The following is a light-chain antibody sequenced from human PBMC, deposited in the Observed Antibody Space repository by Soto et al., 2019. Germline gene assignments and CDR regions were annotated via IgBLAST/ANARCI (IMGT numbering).Light chain of an antibody. CDR3: CSYAGSYTSYV. CDR1: NNDVGGYNY. Sequence: QSALTQPRSVSGSPGQSVAISCTGNNNDVGGYNYVSWYQQHPGKAPKLMIYDVSKRPSGVPDRFSGSKSGNTASLTISGLQAEDEADYYCCSYAGSYTSYVFGTGTKVTVL. V-gene: IGLV2-11*01. J-gene: IGLJ1*01. CDR2: DVS.